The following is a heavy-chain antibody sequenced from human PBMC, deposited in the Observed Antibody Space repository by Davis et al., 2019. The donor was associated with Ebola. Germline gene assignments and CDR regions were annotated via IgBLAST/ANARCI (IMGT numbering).Heavy chain of an antibody. V-gene: IGHV3-30-3*01. Sequence: GESLKISCAASGFTFSSYAMHWVRQAPGKGLEWVAVISYDGSNKYYADSVKGRFTISRDNSKNTLYLQMNSLRAEDTAVYYCARDRLTTAGWGYYYGMDVWGQGTTVTVSS. CDR1: GFTFSSYA. D-gene: IGHD4-11*01. CDR2: ISYDGSNK. J-gene: IGHJ6*02. CDR3: ARDRLTTAGWGYYYGMDV.